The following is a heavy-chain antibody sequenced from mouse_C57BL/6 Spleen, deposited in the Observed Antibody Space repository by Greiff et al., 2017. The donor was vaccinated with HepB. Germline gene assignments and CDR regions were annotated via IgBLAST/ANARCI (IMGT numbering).Heavy chain of an antibody. CDR1: GYTFTSYW. V-gene: IGHV1-53*01. CDR2: INPSNGGT. Sequence: QVQLKQPGTELVKPGTSVKLSCKASGYTFTSYWMHWVKQRPGQGLEWIGNINPSNGGTNYNEKFKSKATLTVDKSSSTAYMQLSSLTSEDSAVYYCALITTVVGYYAMDYWGQGTSVTVSS. D-gene: IGHD1-1*01. CDR3: ALITTVVGYYAMDY. J-gene: IGHJ4*01.